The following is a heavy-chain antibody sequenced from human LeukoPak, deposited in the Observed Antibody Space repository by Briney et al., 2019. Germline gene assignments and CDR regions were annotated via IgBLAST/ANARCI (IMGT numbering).Heavy chain of an antibody. CDR1: GGYVNRGTFF. CDR3: ARSPSGYRFDS. CDR2: ISNSGST. D-gene: IGHD3-22*01. V-gene: IGHV4-61*01. J-gene: IGHJ4*02. Sequence: AETLSLTCAVSGGYVNRGTFFWTWIRKPPGRGLEWIGYISNSGSTNYHPSLKSRVTISSDTSKTQFTLKLTSVTAADTAVYYCARSPSGYRFDSWGQGTLVTVSS.